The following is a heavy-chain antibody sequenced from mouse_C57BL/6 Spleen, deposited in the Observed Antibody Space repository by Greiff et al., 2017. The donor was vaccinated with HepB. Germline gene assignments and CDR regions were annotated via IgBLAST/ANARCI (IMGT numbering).Heavy chain of an antibody. V-gene: IGHV2-5*01. Sequence: QVQLQQSGPGLVQPSQSLSITCTVSGFSLTSYGVHWVRQSPGKGLEWLGVIWRGGSTDYNAAFMSRLSITKDNSKIQVFFKMNSLQADDTAIYYCAKKGITTADYYAMDYWGQVTSVTVSS. CDR1: GFSLTSYG. CDR2: IWRGGST. J-gene: IGHJ4*01. D-gene: IGHD1-2*01. CDR3: AKKGITTADYYAMDY.